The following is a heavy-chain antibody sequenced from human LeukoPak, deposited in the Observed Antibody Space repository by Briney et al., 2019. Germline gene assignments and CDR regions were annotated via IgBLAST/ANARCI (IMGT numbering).Heavy chain of an antibody. CDR1: GFTFSNSA. CDR3: AKWEPDFDY. V-gene: IGHV3-23*01. CDR2: LSGSGITT. Sequence: GGSLRLSCAASGFTFSNSAMSWVRQAPGKGLEWVSTLSGSGITTYYADSVKGRFTISRDNSKNTLYLQMNSLRAEDTAVYYCAKWEPDFDYWGQGTLVTVSS. J-gene: IGHJ4*02. D-gene: IGHD1-14*01.